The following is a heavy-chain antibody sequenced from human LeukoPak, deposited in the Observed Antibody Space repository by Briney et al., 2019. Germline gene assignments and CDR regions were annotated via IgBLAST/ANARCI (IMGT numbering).Heavy chain of an antibody. V-gene: IGHV3-23*01. CDR1: GFTFSTLA. Sequence: GGSPGLSCVASGFTFSTLAMRRGRPGPGEGLELGSLFIGSSGDTFYADSVRGRFSISRDNSKNRLYLQMNSLRAEDTALYYCVKGAYDYIEMGYFDYWGQGTLVTVSS. CDR2: FIGSSGDT. CDR3: VKGAYDYIEMGYFDY. D-gene: IGHD5-12*01. J-gene: IGHJ4*02.